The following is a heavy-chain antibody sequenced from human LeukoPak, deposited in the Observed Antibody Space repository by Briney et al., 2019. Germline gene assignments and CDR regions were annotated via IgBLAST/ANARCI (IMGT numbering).Heavy chain of an antibody. V-gene: IGHV4-30-4*02. CDR3: ARDWYSSSWSDAFDI. J-gene: IGHJ3*02. CDR1: GGSISSGDYY. D-gene: IGHD6-13*01. Sequence: SETLSLTCTVSGGSISSGDYYWSWIRQPPGKGLEWIGYIYYSGSTCYNPSLKSRVTISVDTSKNQFSLKLSSVTAADTAVYYCARDWYSSSWSDAFDIWGQGTMVTVSS. CDR2: IYYSGST.